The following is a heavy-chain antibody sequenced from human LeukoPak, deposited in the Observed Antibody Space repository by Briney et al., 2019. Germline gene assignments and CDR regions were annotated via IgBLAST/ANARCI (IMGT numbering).Heavy chain of an antibody. CDR3: VKGGGGREMEY. D-gene: IGHD5-24*01. CDR1: GFTLDDYT. J-gene: IGHJ4*02. Sequence: GGSLRLSCAASGFTLDDYTMHWVRQPPGKGLELVSLFSSDAVTTYYADSVKGRFTVSRDSRKDSLYLQMNSLRIEDTALYYCVKGGGGREMEYWGQGPLVSVSS. V-gene: IGHV3-43*01. CDR2: FSSDAVTT.